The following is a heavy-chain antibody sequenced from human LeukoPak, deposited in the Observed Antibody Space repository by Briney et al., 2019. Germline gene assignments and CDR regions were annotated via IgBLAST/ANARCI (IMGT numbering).Heavy chain of an antibody. D-gene: IGHD3-16*01. Sequence: GRSLRLSCAASGFTFYDYAMHWVRQVPGKGLEWVSGISWNNTTSNIGYVDSVKGRFTISRDNAKNSLYLQMSNLRAEDTAVYFCARGGGLDVWGQGATVTVSS. CDR1: GFTFYDYA. CDR2: ISWNNTTSNI. J-gene: IGHJ6*02. CDR3: ARGGGLDV. V-gene: IGHV3-9*01.